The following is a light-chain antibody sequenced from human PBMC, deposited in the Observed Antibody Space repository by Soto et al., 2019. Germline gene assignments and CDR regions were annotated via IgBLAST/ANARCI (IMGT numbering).Light chain of an antibody. CDR3: QQYNNWPLAT. V-gene: IGKV3-15*01. Sequence: IMMTQSPATVSVPPGERATLSCRASQSVSTKLAWYQQKPGQAPRLLINDASTRATGVPARFSGWGSGTEFTLTISSLQSEDFGVYYCQQYNNWPLATFGGGTKVDI. CDR1: QSVSTK. CDR2: DAS. J-gene: IGKJ4*01.